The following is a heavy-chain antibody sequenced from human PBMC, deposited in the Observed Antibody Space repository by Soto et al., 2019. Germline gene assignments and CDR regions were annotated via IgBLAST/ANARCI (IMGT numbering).Heavy chain of an antibody. CDR1: GFTFSSYA. Sequence: PGGSLRLSCGASGFTFSSYAMSWVRQAPGKGLEWVSAISGSGGSTYYADSVKGRFTISRDNSKNTLYLQMNSLRAEDTAVYYCANPYDSSGYYAFDIWGQGTMVTVSS. CDR3: ANPYDSSGYYAFDI. J-gene: IGHJ3*02. CDR2: ISGSGGST. V-gene: IGHV3-23*01. D-gene: IGHD3-22*01.